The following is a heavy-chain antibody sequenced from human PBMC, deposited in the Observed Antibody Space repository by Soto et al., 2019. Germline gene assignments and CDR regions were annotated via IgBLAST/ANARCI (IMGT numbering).Heavy chain of an antibody. D-gene: IGHD3-3*01. V-gene: IGHV1-18*01. Sequence: ASVKVSCKASGYTFTSYGISWVRQAPGQGLEWMGWISAYNGNTNYAQKLQGRVTMTTDTSTSTAYMELRSLRSDDTAVYYCASAGGLRFLEWFMDNWFDPWGQGTLVTVSS. CDR2: ISAYNGNT. CDR1: GYTFTSYG. CDR3: ASAGGLRFLEWFMDNWFDP. J-gene: IGHJ5*02.